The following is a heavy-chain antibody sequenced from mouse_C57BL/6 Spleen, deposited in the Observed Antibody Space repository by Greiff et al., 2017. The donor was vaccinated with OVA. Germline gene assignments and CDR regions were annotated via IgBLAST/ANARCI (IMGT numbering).Heavy chain of an antibody. J-gene: IGHJ4*01. V-gene: IGHV5-17*01. Sequence: DVMLVESGGGLVKPGGSLKLSCAASGFTFSDYGMHWVRQAPEKGLEWVAYISSGSSTIYYADTVKGRFTISRDNDKNTLFLQMTSLRSEDTAMYYCASYDYDGAMDYWGQGTSVTVSS. CDR1: GFTFSDYG. CDR2: ISSGSSTI. D-gene: IGHD2-4*01. CDR3: ASYDYDGAMDY.